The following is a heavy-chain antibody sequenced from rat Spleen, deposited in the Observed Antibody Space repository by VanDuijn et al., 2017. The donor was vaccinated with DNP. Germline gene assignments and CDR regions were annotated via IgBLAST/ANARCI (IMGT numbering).Heavy chain of an antibody. CDR3: ARWPGYNPPYAMDA. D-gene: IGHD1-4*01. J-gene: IGHJ4*01. V-gene: IGHV3-3*01. CDR1: GYSITSFY. Sequence: DVQLQESGPGLVRPSQSLSLTCSVTGYSITSFYWGWVRMFPGHKLEWMGYINSAGSTNYNPSLKGRISITSDTSKNQFFLQVNSVTTEDTATYYCARWPGYNPPYAMDAWGQGTSVTVSS. CDR2: INSAGST.